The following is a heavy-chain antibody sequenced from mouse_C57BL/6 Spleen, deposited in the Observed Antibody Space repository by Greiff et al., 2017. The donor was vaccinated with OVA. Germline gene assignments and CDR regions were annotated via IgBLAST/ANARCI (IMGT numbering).Heavy chain of an antibody. Sequence: ESGPGLVKPSQSLSLTCSVTGYSITSGYYWHWIRQFPGNKLEWMGYISYDGSNNYNPSLKNRISITRDTSKNQFFLKLNSVTTEDTATYYCAREDGYFDVWGTGTTVTVSS. CDR1: GYSITSGYY. V-gene: IGHV3-6*01. CDR2: ISYDGSN. J-gene: IGHJ1*03. D-gene: IGHD1-1*01. CDR3: AREDGYFDV.